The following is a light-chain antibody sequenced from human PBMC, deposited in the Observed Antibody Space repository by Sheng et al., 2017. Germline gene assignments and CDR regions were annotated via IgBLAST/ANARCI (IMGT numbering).Light chain of an antibody. CDR1: ALPSKY. V-gene: IGLV3-10*01. Sequence: SYVLTQPPSVSVFPGQTARITCSGDALPSKYVYWYQQKSGQAPVLVMYEDTKRPSEIPERFSGSTSGTLATLTITGAQLDDESDYYCYSTDISGNHGVFGGGTKLTVL. J-gene: IGLJ2*01. CDR3: YSTDISGNHGV. CDR2: EDT.